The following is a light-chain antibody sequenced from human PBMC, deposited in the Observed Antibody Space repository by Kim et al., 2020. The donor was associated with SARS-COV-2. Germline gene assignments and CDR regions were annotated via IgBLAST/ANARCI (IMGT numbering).Light chain of an antibody. V-gene: IGLV3-19*01. CDR1: SLRSYY. Sequence: VALGQTVRIKCQGDSLRSYYATWYQQKPGQAPIVVIYGKNNRPSGITDRFSGSSSGDTASLTITGTQAGDEADYYCNSRGSNDNVLFGGGTQLTVL. J-gene: IGLJ7*01. CDR3: NSRGSNDNVL. CDR2: GKN.